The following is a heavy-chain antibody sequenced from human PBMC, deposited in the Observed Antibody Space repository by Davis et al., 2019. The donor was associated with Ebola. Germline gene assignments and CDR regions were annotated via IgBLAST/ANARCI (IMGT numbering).Heavy chain of an antibody. D-gene: IGHD3-10*01. Sequence: GGSLRLSCAASGFSFGDAWMSWVRQAPGKGLEWVSYISSSGSTIYYADSVKGRFTISRDNAKNSLYLQMNSLRAEDTAVYYCARDRGPWRGEYYYYGMDVWGQGTTVTVSS. CDR2: ISSSGSTI. J-gene: IGHJ6*02. V-gene: IGHV3-11*01. CDR3: ARDRGPWRGEYYYYGMDV. CDR1: GFSFGDAW.